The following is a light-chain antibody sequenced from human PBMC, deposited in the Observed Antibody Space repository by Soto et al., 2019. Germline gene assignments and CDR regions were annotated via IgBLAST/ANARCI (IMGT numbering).Light chain of an antibody. CDR1: SSDVGGYNY. J-gene: IGLJ1*01. CDR3: TSNTSSSTPFV. V-gene: IGLV2-14*01. Sequence: QSALTQPASVSGSPGQSITISCTGTSSDVGGYNYVSWYQQHPGKAPKLMIYEVSNRPSGVSNRFSGSKSGNTASLTISGPQAEDEADYCCTSNTSSSTPFVFGPGTKPTAL. CDR2: EVS.